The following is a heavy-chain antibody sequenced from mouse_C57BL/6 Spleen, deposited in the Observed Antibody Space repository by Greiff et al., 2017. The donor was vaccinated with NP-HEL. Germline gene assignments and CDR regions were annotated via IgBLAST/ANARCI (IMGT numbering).Heavy chain of an antibody. J-gene: IGHJ2*01. CDR3: ASITTVVAAYYFDY. Sequence: QVQLQQPGAELVKPGASVTLSCKASGYTFNSYWMHWVKQRPGQGLEWIGMIHPNSGSTNYNAKFKSKATLTVDKSSSTAYMQLSSLTSEDSAVYYSASITTVVAAYYFDYWGQGTTLTVSS. CDR2: IHPNSGST. V-gene: IGHV1-64*01. D-gene: IGHD1-1*01. CDR1: GYTFNSYW.